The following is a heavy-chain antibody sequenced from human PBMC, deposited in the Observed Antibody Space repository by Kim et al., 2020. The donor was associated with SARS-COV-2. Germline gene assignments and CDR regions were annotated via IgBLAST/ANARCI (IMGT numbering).Heavy chain of an antibody. CDR3: AKDEYLCSSGYYPCARAFDY. Sequence: GGSLRLSCAASGFTFSSYAMSWVRQAPGKGLEWVSAISGSGGSTYYADSVKGRFTISRDNSKNTLYLQMNSLRAEDTAVYYCAKDEYLCSSGYYPCARAFDYWGQGTLVTVSS. CDR2: ISGSGGST. CDR1: GFTFSSYA. V-gene: IGHV3-23*01. D-gene: IGHD3-22*01. J-gene: IGHJ4*02.